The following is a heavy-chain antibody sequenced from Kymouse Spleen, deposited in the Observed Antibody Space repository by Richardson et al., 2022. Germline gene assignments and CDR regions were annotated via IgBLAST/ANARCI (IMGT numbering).Heavy chain of an antibody. CDR3: ARGQTGTTVFDY. Sequence: QVQLQQWGAGLLKPSETLSLTCAVYGGSFSGYYWSWIRQPPGKGLEWIGEINHSGSTNYNPSLKSRVTISVDTSKNQFSLKLSSVTAADTAVYYCARGQTGTTVFDYWGQGTLVTVSS. CDR1: GGSFSGYY. CDR2: INHSGST. J-gene: IGHJ4*02. D-gene: IGHD1-7*01. V-gene: IGHV4-34*01.